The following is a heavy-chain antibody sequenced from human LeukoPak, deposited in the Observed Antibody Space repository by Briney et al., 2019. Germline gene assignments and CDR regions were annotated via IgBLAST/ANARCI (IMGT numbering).Heavy chain of an antibody. CDR2: INPNSGST. V-gene: IGHV1-46*01. CDR3: AMGVGTSAFDI. J-gene: IGHJ3*02. Sequence: ASVNVSCKTSGYTLVSYYLHSVRQAPGQGLEWMGTINPNSGSTTYAQKVHDGVNMNRDPSTRTVHMELSSLRSEDTAVYYCAMGVGTSAFDIWGQGTMVTVSS. D-gene: IGHD1-14*01. CDR1: GYTLVSYY.